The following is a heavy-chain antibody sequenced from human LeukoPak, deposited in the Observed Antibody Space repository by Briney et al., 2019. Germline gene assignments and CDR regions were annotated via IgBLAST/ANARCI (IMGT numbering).Heavy chain of an antibody. CDR3: ARTSTADFWSGTYDY. J-gene: IGHJ4*02. V-gene: IGHV4-59*01. CDR2: IYYSGST. Sequence: TSETLSLTCTVSGVSISRYYWSWIRQPPGKGLEWIGYIYYSGSTNYNPSLKSRATISVDTSKIQLSLKLSSVTAADTAVYYCARTSTADFWSGTYDYWGQGTLVTVSS. CDR1: GVSISRYY. D-gene: IGHD3-3*01.